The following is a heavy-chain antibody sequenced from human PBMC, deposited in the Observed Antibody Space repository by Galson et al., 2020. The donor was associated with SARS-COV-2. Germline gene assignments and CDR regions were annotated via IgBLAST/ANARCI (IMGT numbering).Heavy chain of an antibody. CDR3: ARNGGGLGY. Sequence: GESLKISCKASGYTFIDNSLVWVRQAPGQGLDWMGWINPKSGDTNYAQTFQGGVTLTRDTSIGTAYMELSGLTSDDTAVYYCARNGGGLGYWGQGTLVTVSS. CDR2: INPKSGDT. V-gene: IGHV1-2*02. J-gene: IGHJ4*02. CDR1: GYTFIDNS.